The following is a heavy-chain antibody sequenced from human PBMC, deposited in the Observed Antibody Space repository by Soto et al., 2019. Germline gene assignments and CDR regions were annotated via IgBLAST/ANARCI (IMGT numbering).Heavy chain of an antibody. CDR3: ARKDYCSGGSCYHSNYMDV. CDR2: ISSSSSTI. Sequence: EVQLVESGGGLVQPGGSLRLSCAASGFTFSSYSMNWVRQAPGKGLEWVSYISSSSSTIYYADSVKGRFTISRDNAKNSLYLQMNSLRAEDTAVYYCARKDYCSGGSCYHSNYMDVWGKGTTVTVSS. J-gene: IGHJ6*03. V-gene: IGHV3-48*01. D-gene: IGHD2-15*01. CDR1: GFTFSSYS.